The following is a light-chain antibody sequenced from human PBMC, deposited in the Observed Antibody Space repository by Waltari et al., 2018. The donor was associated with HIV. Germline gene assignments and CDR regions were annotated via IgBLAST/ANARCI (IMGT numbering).Light chain of an antibody. CDR2: RNS. V-gene: IGLV1-44*01. Sequence: QSVLTQPPSASGTPGHRVTISCSGSSSNIGSYTVNWYQHLPATAPKLLIFRNSQRPSGVPARFSASKSGTSASLAIIWLQSEDEAYYYCAACDDSLNGYVFGTGTRVTVL. CDR1: SSNIGSYT. J-gene: IGLJ1*01. CDR3: AACDDSLNGYV.